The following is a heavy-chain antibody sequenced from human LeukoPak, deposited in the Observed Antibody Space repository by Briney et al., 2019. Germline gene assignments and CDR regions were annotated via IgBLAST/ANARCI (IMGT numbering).Heavy chain of an antibody. CDR1: GFTLSNYV. D-gene: IGHD2-2*01. Sequence: PGGSLRLSCAAAGFTLSNYVMSWVRQAPGKGLEWVSAISGSGGSTNYADSVKGRFTISRDNAKNTLYLQMNSLRAEDTAVYYCARGGDIVVVPAALDVWGQGTTVTVSS. CDR3: ARGGDIVVVPAALDV. V-gene: IGHV3-23*01. CDR2: ISGSGGST. J-gene: IGHJ6*02.